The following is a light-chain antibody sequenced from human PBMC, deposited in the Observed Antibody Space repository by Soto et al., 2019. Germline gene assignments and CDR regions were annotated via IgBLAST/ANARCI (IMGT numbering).Light chain of an antibody. Sequence: ELVMTQSPATLSVSPGERPTLSCWASQSVRNNLAWYQQKPGQAPRLXXYGASTRATGIPVRFSGSGSGTEFTLPISSLQSEDFAVYYCQQYNKWPWITFGQGTRLEIK. CDR3: QQYNKWPWIT. J-gene: IGKJ5*01. CDR2: GAS. CDR1: QSVRNN. V-gene: IGKV3-15*01.